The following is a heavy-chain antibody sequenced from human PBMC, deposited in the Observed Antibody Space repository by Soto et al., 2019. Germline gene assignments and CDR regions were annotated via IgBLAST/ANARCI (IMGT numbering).Heavy chain of an antibody. J-gene: IGHJ4*02. D-gene: IGHD3-9*01. Sequence: PSETLSLTCTVSGGSISSSSYYWGWIRQPPGKGLEWIGSIYYSGSTYYNPSLKSRVAISVDTSKNQFSLKLSSVTAADTAVYYCARHQVDILTGYSSGGFDYWGQGTLVTVSS. CDR1: GGSISSSSYY. V-gene: IGHV4-39*01. CDR3: ARHQVDILTGYSSGGFDY. CDR2: IYYSGST.